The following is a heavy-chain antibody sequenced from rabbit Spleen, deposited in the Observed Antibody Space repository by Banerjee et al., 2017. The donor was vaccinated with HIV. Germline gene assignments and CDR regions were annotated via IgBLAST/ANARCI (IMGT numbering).Heavy chain of an antibody. J-gene: IGHJ6*01. Sequence: QEQLVESGGGLVQPEGSLTLTCTASEFDFSGNYYICWFRQAPGKGPEWIACIFAGSSGNTYYASWAKGRFTISKTSSTTVTLQMTSLTAADTATYFCARDTSSSFSSYGMDLWGPGTLVTVS. CDR2: IFAGSSGNT. D-gene: IGHD1-1*01. V-gene: IGHV1S45*01. CDR1: EFDFSGNYY. CDR3: ARDTSSSFSSYGMDL.